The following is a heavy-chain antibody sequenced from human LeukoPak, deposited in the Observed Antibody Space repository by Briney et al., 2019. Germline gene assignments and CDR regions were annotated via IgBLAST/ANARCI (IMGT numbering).Heavy chain of an antibody. Sequence: SETLSLTCAVYGGSFSGYYWSWIRQPPGKGLEWIGEINHSGSTNYNPSLKSRVTISVDTSKNQFSLKLSSVTAADTAVYYCARHGIQLWPFDYWGQETLVTVSS. CDR2: INHSGST. CDR3: ARHGIQLWPFDY. D-gene: IGHD5-18*01. J-gene: IGHJ4*02. CDR1: GGSFSGYY. V-gene: IGHV4-34*01.